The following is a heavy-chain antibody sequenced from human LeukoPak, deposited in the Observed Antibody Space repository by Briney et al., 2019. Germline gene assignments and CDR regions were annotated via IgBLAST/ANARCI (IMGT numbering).Heavy chain of an antibody. D-gene: IGHD5-18*01. J-gene: IGHJ4*02. CDR2: ISYSGST. Sequence: SETLSLTCTVSGGSISSGGYYWSWIRQHPGKGLEWIGYISYSGSTYYNPSLNSRVTIPVGTSKSQFSLKLSSVTAADTAVYYCVRVRGYSYGELDYWGQGTLVTVSS. CDR1: GGSISSGGYY. V-gene: IGHV4-31*03. CDR3: VRVRGYSYGELDY.